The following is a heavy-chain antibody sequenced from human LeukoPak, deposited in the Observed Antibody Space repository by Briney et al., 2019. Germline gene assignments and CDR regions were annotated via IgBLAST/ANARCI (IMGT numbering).Heavy chain of an antibody. CDR3: ARDSFDYSYYYYGMDV. Sequence: PGGSLRLSCAASGFTFSSYAMSWVRQAPGKGLEWASAISGSGGSTYYADSVKGRFTISRDNSKNTLYLQMNSLRAEDTAVYYCARDSFDYSYYYYGMDVWGQGTTVTVSS. CDR1: GFTFSSYA. J-gene: IGHJ6*02. D-gene: IGHD3-9*01. CDR2: ISGSGGST. V-gene: IGHV3-23*01.